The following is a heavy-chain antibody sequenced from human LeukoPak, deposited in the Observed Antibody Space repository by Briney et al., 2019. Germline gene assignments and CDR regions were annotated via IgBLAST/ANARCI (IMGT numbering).Heavy chain of an antibody. D-gene: IGHD3-3*01. J-gene: IGHJ5*02. CDR2: INHSGST. V-gene: IGHV4-34*01. CDR1: GGSISSYY. CDR3: ARTARYDFWSGYPPSAGRIRNWFDP. Sequence: PETLSLTCTVSGGSISSYYWSWIRQPPGKGLEWIGEINHSGSTNYNPSLKSRVTISVDTSKNQFSLKLSSVTAADTAVYYCARTARYDFWSGYPPSAGRIRNWFDPWGQGTLVTVSS.